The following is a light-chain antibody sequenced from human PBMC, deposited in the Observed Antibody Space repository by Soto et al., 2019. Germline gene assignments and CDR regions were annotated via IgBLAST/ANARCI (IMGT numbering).Light chain of an antibody. Sequence: QSALTQPASVSGSPGQSITISCTGTSSDVGGYNYVSWYQQHPGKAPKLMIYEVSNRPSGVSNRFSGSKSGNTASLTISGLKAEEEADYYCSSYTSSSTLYVFGTGTKVTVL. V-gene: IGLV2-14*01. CDR1: SSDVGGYNY. CDR2: EVS. CDR3: SSYTSSSTLYV. J-gene: IGLJ1*01.